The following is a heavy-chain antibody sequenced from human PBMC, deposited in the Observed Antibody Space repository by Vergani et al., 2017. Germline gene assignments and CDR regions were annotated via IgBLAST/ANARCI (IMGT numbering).Heavy chain of an antibody. V-gene: IGHV4-59*01. D-gene: IGHD2-2*02. CDR3: ARTIGHCSNSNCYNLAY. Sequence: QVQLQESGPGLVKPSETLSLTCTVSGGSLINYYWSWVRQPPGKGLEWIGYIYSSGSTTYSPSLKSRLTMSVDPSKNQFSLKLRSVTLAETAVYYCARTIGHCSNSNCYNLAYWGQGTLVTVSS. CDR1: GGSLINYY. CDR2: IYSSGST. J-gene: IGHJ4*02.